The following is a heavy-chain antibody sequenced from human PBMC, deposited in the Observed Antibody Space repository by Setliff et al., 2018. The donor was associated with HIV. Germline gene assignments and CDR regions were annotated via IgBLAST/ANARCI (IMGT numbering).Heavy chain of an antibody. CDR2: IYTSGST. J-gene: IGHJ6*02. V-gene: IGHV4-4*07. Sequence: SETLSLTCTVSGGSISSYYWSWIRQPAGKGLEWIGRIYTSGSTNYNPSLKSRVTMSVDTSKNQFSLKLSSVTAADTAVYYRARGITMIVVANYGMDVWGQGTTVTVSS. CDR3: ARGITMIVVANYGMDV. D-gene: IGHD3-22*01. CDR1: GGSISSYY.